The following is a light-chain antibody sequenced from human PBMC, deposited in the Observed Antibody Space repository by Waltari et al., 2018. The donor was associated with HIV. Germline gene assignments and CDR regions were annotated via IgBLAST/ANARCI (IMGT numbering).Light chain of an antibody. CDR3: QQYNNWPPGYT. J-gene: IGKJ2*01. CDR2: DAS. V-gene: IGKV3-15*01. CDR1: QSISSD. Sequence: ETVMTQSPATLFVSPGETATLLCRASQSISSDLAWYQQKPGQAPRLLMYDASTRATGIPARCSGSGSGTEFTRTISSLQSEDFAVYYCQQYNNWPPGYTVGQGTKLQIK.